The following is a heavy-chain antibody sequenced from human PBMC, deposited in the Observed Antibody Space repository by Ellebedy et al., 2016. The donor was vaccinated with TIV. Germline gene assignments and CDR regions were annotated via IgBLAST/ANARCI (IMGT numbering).Heavy chain of an antibody. Sequence: MPSETLSLTCTVSGGPTSSSSHHRGWLRQPPGNGLEWIGSFHYSGSPNYSPSLKTRATISLDTSKNQFSLKLSSVTAADTAVYYCAGSSGWYVVPRDWGQGIPVTVSS. CDR3: AGSSGWYVVPRD. D-gene: IGHD6-19*01. V-gene: IGHV4-39*07. CDR1: GGPTSSSSHH. CDR2: FHYSGSP. J-gene: IGHJ4*02.